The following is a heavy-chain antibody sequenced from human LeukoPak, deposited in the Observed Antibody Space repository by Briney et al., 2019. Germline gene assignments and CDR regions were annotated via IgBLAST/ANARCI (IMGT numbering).Heavy chain of an antibody. D-gene: IGHD2-2*01. V-gene: IGHV4-34*01. J-gene: IGHJ4*02. CDR2: INHSGST. Sequence: SEALSLTFAVYGGSFSGYYWSWIRPPPGKGLEWIGEINHSGSTNYNPSLKSRVTISVDRSKNQFSLKLSSVTAADTAVYYCARSYQLLIFDYWGQGTLVTVSS. CDR3: ARSYQLLIFDY. CDR1: GGSFSGYY.